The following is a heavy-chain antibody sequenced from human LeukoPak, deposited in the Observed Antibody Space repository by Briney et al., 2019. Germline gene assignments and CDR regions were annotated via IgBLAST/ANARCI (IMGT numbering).Heavy chain of an antibody. D-gene: IGHD6-6*01. CDR2: IYYSGST. CDR1: GGSISSYY. J-gene: IGHJ3*02. Sequence: PSETLSLTCTVSGGSISSYYWSWIRQPPGKGLEWIGYIYYSGSTNYNPSLKSRVTISVDTSKNQFSLKLSSVTAADTAVYYCARARTGSSSRTFDIWGQGTMVSVSS. V-gene: IGHV4-59*01. CDR3: ARARTGSSSRTFDI.